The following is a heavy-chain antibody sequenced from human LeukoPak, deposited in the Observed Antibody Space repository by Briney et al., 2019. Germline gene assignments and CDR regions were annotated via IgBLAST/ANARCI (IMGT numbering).Heavy chain of an antibody. CDR3: ARVPVVGSVGAIMYYFDY. V-gene: IGHV3-23*01. Sequence: GGSLRLSCAASGFTFSSYAMSWVRQAPGKGLEWVSAISGSGGSTYYADSVKGRFTISRDNSKNTLYLQMNSLRAEDTAVYYCARVPVVGSVGAIMYYFDYWGQGTLVTVSS. CDR1: GFTFSSYA. J-gene: IGHJ4*02. D-gene: IGHD1-26*01. CDR2: ISGSGGST.